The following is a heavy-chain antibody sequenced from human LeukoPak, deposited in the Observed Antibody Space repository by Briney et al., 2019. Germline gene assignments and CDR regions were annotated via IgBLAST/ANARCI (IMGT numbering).Heavy chain of an antibody. V-gene: IGHV1-18*01. CDR1: GYTFTSYG. D-gene: IGHD6-19*01. CDR2: ISAYNGNT. J-gene: IGHJ3*02. CDR3: AADGGSGWPPGAFDI. Sequence: ASVKVSRKASGYTFTSYGISWVRQAPGQGLEWMGWISAYNGNTNYAQKLQGRVTMTTDTSTSTAYMELRSLRSDDTAVYYCAADGGSGWPPGAFDIWGQGTMVTVS.